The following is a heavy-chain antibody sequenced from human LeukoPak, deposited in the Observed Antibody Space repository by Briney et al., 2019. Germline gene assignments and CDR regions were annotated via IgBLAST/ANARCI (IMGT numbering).Heavy chain of an antibody. CDR1: GFTFSSYA. CDR2: IWYDGSNK. V-gene: IGHV3-30*02. D-gene: IGHD6-13*01. CDR3: AKDRYSSSWYRYYYYYGMDV. J-gene: IGHJ6*02. Sequence: PGGSLRLSCAASGFTFSSYAMHWVRQAPGKGLEWVAVIWYDGSNKYYADSVKGRFTISRDNSKNTLYLQMNSLRAEDTAVYYCAKDRYSSSWYRYYYYYGMDVWGQGTTVTVSS.